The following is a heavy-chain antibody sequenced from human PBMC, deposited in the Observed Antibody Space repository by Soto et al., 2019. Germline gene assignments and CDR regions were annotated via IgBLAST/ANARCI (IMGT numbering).Heavy chain of an antibody. V-gene: IGHV4-39*01. CDR1: GDSISSSGYY. CDR2: IDYSGST. J-gene: IGHJ4*02. CDR3: ATHVSVSGFEYDFDQ. D-gene: IGHD5-12*01. Sequence: QLHMQESGPGPVKPSETLSLTCTVSGDSISSSGYYWAWIRQPPGKGLEWIGNIDYSGSTYYNPSIKCLVAFSADTSKNQCSLTVTSVTTADTAVYYCATHVSVSGFEYDFDQWGQGTLVTVYS.